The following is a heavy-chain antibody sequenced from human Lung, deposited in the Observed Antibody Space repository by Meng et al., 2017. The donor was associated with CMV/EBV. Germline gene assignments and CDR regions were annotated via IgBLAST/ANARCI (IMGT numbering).Heavy chain of an antibody. CDR3: TKLFDY. CDR2: INEDGSEK. Sequence: LSPTCAASGFTIGNYWMTWVRQAPGKGLEWLANINEDGSEKNYVDSVKGRFTISRDNAKNLVYLHMNRLRVEDTAVYFCTKLFDYWGQGTLVTVSS. CDR1: GFTIGNYW. V-gene: IGHV3-7*01. J-gene: IGHJ4*02.